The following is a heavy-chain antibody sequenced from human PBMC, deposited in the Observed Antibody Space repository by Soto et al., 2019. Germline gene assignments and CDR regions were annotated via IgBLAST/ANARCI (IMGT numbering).Heavy chain of an antibody. D-gene: IGHD2-2*01. V-gene: IGHV4-30-2*01. CDR2: IYHSGRT. CDR1: GGSISSGGYS. J-gene: IGHJ4*02. Sequence: QLQLQESGSGLVKPSQTLSLTCAVSGGSISSGGYSWSWIRQPPGKGLEGIGYIYHSGRTYYNPSLKSRVTISVERSKNQVPLKLRSVTAADTAMYYCARVPDYWGQGTLVTVSS. CDR3: ARVPDY.